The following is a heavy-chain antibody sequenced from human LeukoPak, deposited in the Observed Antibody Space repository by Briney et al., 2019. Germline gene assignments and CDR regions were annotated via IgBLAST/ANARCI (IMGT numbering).Heavy chain of an antibody. Sequence: SVKDSCKASGGTFSSYAISWVRQAPGQGLEWMGGIIPIFGTANYAQKFQGRVTITADKSTSTAYMELGSLRSEDTAVYYCARAGERLSGRYLLDYYYYGMDVWGKGSTVTVSS. CDR1: GGTFSSYA. CDR3: ARAGERLSGRYLLDYYYYGMDV. J-gene: IGHJ6*04. D-gene: IGHD3-10*01. CDR2: IIPIFGTA. V-gene: IGHV1-69*06.